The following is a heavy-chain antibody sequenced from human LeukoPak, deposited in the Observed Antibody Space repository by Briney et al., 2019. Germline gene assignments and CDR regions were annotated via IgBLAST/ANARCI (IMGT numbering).Heavy chain of an antibody. Sequence: ASVKVSCKASGYTFTGYYMHWVRQAPGQGLEWMGWISPNSGETDIAQKFQGRVTMTGDTSIATSYMEVDSLTPADTAVYYCARESACGTTNCLAPADWLDPWGQGTLVTVSS. CDR2: ISPNSGET. V-gene: IGHV1-2*02. J-gene: IGHJ5*02. D-gene: IGHD2-2*01. CDR3: ARESACGTTNCLAPADWLDP. CDR1: GYTFTGYY.